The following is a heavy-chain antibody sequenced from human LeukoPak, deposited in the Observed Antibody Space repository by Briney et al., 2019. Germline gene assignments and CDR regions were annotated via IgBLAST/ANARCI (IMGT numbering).Heavy chain of an antibody. V-gene: IGHV1-2*02. CDR2: IKPDSGSS. J-gene: IGHJ4*02. CDR3: ARARVPIAVAGLYYFDY. D-gene: IGHD6-19*01. Sequence: ASVKVSCKASGYTFTAYYIHWLRQAPGQGPEWMGWIKPDSGSSHYPQKFQGRVTMTRDTSSNSAYMDLTRLKSDDTAVYYCARARVPIAVAGLYYFDYWGQGALVTVSS. CDR1: GYTFTAYY.